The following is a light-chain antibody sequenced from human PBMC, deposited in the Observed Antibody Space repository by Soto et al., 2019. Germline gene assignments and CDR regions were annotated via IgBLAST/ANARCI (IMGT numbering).Light chain of an antibody. CDR2: EVN. J-gene: IGLJ3*02. CDR1: SSDVGGNDY. V-gene: IGLV2-8*01. CDR3: CSYGFAGSDYLV. Sequence: QSVLTQPHSASGSPGQSVTISCTGASSDVGGNDYVSWYQHHPGKVPKLMIFEVNKRPSGVPHRFSGSKSGNTASLTVSGLQAEDEADYYCCSYGFAGSDYLVFGGGTKVTVL.